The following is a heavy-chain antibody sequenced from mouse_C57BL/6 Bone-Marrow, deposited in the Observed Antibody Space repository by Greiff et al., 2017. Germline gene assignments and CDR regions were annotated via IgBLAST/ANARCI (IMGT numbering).Heavy chain of an antibody. V-gene: IGHV1-4*01. J-gene: IGHJ3*01. CDR3: ARTRFAY. Sequence: QVQLQQSGAELARPGASVKMSCKASGYTFTSYSMHWVKQRPGQGLEWIGYINPSSGYTKYNQKFKDKATLTADKASSTAYMQLSSLTSEDSAVYDCARTRFAYWGQGTLVTGSA. CDR1: GYTFTSYS. CDR2: INPSSGYT.